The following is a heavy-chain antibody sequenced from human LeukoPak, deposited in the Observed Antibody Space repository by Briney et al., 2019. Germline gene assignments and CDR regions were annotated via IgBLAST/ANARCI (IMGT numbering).Heavy chain of an antibody. D-gene: IGHD2-2*01. Sequence: SETLSLTCAVYGGSFSGYYWSWIRQPPGKGLEWIGEINHSGSTNYNPPLKSRVTISVDTSKNQFSLKLSSVTAADTAVYYCASFCSSTSCYSIGMDVWGQGTTVTVSS. CDR2: INHSGST. J-gene: IGHJ6*02. CDR1: GGSFSGYY. CDR3: ASFCSSTSCYSIGMDV. V-gene: IGHV4-34*01.